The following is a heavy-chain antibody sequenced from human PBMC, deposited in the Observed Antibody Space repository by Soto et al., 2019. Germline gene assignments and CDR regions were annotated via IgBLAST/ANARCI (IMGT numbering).Heavy chain of an antibody. Sequence: PSETLSHTYTVSGGSISTYYWSWIRQPPGGTLEWIGYIYASGATTYNPSLESRVTMSVDMPNNEFSLELTSLTAADTAVYYCARSHSFDGSIYHYYFDFWGQGTLVTVSS. D-gene: IGHD3-10*01. CDR1: GGSISTYY. CDR3: ARSHSFDGSIYHYYFDF. CDR2: IYASGAT. J-gene: IGHJ4*02. V-gene: IGHV4-59*01.